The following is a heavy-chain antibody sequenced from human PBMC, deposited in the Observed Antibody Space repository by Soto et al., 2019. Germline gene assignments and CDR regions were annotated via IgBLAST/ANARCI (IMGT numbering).Heavy chain of an antibody. V-gene: IGHV5-51*01. J-gene: IGHJ5*02. CDR2: IYPGDSDT. Sequence: LGESLKISCKGSGYRFSSYWIGWVRQMPGKGLEWMGIIYPGDSDTRYSPSFQGQVTISADRAISTAYLQWSSLKASDTAMYYCARGYCSSISCYRRWFDPWGQGTLVTVSS. D-gene: IGHD2-2*01. CDR3: ARGYCSSISCYRRWFDP. CDR1: GYRFSSYW.